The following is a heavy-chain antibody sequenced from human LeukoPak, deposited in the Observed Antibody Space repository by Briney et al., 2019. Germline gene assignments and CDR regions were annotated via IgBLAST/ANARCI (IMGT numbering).Heavy chain of an antibody. CDR2: INSDGTGT. CDR1: GFTFRTYW. Sequence: AGDSLRLSCEVSGFTFRTYWMHWVRQAPGKGLVWVSYINSDGTGTMYADSVKGRFTVSRDNAKNTLYLQMNSLRAEDTAVYHCMMSLTAHYYYGMDVWGQGTTVTVSS. J-gene: IGHJ6*02. V-gene: IGHV3-74*03. D-gene: IGHD2-21*02. CDR3: MMSLTAHYYYGMDV.